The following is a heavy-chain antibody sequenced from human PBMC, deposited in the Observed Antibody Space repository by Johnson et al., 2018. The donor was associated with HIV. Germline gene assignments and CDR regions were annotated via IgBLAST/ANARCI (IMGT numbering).Heavy chain of an antibody. CDR3: AREGAPSARDLGAFDI. J-gene: IGHJ3*02. CDR1: GFRFSSYA. D-gene: IGHD1-26*01. Sequence: QVQLVESGGGVVQPGRSLRLSCVASGFRFSSYAVHWVRQAPGKGLEWVAVISYDGSNKYYADSVKGRFTISRDNSKNTMYLQMNSLRAEDTAVYYCAREGAPSARDLGAFDIWGQGTMVTVSS. CDR2: ISYDGSNK. V-gene: IGHV3-30*04.